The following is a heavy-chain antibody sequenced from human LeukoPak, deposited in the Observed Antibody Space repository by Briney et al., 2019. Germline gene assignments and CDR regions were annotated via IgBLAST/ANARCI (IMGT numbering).Heavy chain of an antibody. CDR1: GFTFTNYG. J-gene: IGHJ4*02. D-gene: IGHD1-26*01. V-gene: IGHV3-30*02. CDR3: ARTGGSQGGNY. CDR2: IRNDGSNK. Sequence: GGSLRLSCGASGFTFTNYGMHWVRQAPGKGLEWVAFIRNDGSNKYYAESVKGRFTISRDNSKNTLYLQMNSLRAEDTAVYYCARTGGSQGGNYWGQGTLVTVSS.